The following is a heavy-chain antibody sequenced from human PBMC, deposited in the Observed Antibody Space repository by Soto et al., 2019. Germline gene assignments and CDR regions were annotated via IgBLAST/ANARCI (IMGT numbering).Heavy chain of an antibody. D-gene: IGHD3-16*01. CDR1: GYSFTSYW. CDR3: ARGGELIPYYYGMDV. V-gene: IGHV5-10-1*01. Sequence: PGESLKISCKGSGYSFTSYWISWVRQMPGKGLEWMGRIDPSDSYTNYSPSFQGHVTISADKSISTAYLQWSSLKASDTAMYYCARGGELIPYYYGMDVWGQGTTVTVSS. CDR2: IDPSDSYT. J-gene: IGHJ6*02.